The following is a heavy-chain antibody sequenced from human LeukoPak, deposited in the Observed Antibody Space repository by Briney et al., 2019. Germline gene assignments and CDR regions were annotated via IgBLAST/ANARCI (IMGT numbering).Heavy chain of an antibody. D-gene: IGHD3-10*01. J-gene: IGHJ4*02. CDR1: GFAFSSYA. CDR2: ISGSGGST. V-gene: IGHV3-23*01. Sequence: GGSLRLSCAASGFAFSSYAMSWVRQAPGKGLEWVSAISGSGGSTYYADSVKGRFTISRDNSKNTLYLQMNSLRAEDTAVYYCAKDIGMVRESEFDYWGQGTLVTVSS. CDR3: AKDIGMVRESEFDY.